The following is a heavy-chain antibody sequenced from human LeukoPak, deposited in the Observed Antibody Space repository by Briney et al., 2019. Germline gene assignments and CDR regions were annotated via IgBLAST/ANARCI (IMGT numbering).Heavy chain of an antibody. CDR1: GGSISSSSYY. V-gene: IGHV4-39*07. J-gene: IGHJ4*02. CDR2: IYYSGST. Sequence: PSETLSLTCTVSGGSISSSSYYWGWIRQPPGKGLEWIGSIYYSGSTYYNPSLKSRVTISVDTSKNQFSLKLSSVTAADTAVYYCARGGDYYGSGSYYFDYWGQGTLVTVSS. CDR3: ARGGDYYGSGSYYFDY. D-gene: IGHD3-10*01.